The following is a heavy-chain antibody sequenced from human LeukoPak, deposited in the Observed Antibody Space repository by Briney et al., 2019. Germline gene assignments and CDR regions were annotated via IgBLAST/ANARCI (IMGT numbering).Heavy chain of an antibody. V-gene: IGHV3-30-3*01. CDR2: IPYDGSNK. CDR1: GFTFSSYA. D-gene: IGHD5-18*01. CDR3: ARDTLDEGYSYGDGGY. Sequence: GGSLRLSCAASGFTFSSYAMHWVRQAPGKGLEWVAVIPYDGSNKYYADSVKGRFTISRDNSKNTLYLQMNSLRAEDTAVYYCARDTLDEGYSYGDGGYWGQGTLVTVSS. J-gene: IGHJ4*02.